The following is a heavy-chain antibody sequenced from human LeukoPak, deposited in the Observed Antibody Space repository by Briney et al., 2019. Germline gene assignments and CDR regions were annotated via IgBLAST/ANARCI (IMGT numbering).Heavy chain of an antibody. CDR3: AKLHQRVDTTTVVY. J-gene: IGHJ4*02. V-gene: IGHV3-23*01. Sequence: PGGSLRLSCAASGFTSGFTFSHFAMTWVRQAPGKGLEWVSTTSSSGGSTYYADTVKGRFTISRDNSKNTLYLQMSSLRAEDTAVYYCAKLHQRVDTTTVVYWGQGTLVTVSS. CDR1: GFTFSHFA. CDR2: TSSSGGST. D-gene: IGHD5-18*01.